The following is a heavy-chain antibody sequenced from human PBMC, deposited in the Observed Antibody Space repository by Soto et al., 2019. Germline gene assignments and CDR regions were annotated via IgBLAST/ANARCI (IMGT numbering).Heavy chain of an antibody. J-gene: IGHJ4*02. V-gene: IGHV4-34*01. Sequence: SETLSLTCAVYGGSFSGYDWSWIRQPPGKGLEWIGEINHSGSTNYNPSLKSRVTISVDTSKNQFSLKLSSVTAADTAVYYCARGLHSGGSGSYYNLAFDYWGQGTLVTVSS. CDR1: GGSFSGYD. CDR2: INHSGST. D-gene: IGHD3-10*01. CDR3: ARGLHSGGSGSYYNLAFDY.